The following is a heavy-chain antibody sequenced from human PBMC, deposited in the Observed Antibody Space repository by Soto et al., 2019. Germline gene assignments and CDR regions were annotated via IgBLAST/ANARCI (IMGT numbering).Heavy chain of an antibody. CDR2: ITYDGSSQ. CDR3: AKDRVGGTFYTPLAF. J-gene: IGHJ4*02. D-gene: IGHD1-7*01. V-gene: IGHV3-30*18. Sequence: GGSLRLSCQASGFNFDNYGMHWFRQAPGKGLEWVAVITYDGSSQYYADSVKGRFTISRDNSKNTLSLHLNTLKPEDTAVYHCAKDRVGGTFYTPLAFWGQGTLVTVSS. CDR1: GFNFDNYG.